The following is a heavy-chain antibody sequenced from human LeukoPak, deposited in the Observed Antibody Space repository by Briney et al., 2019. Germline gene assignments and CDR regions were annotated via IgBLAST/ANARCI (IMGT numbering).Heavy chain of an antibody. D-gene: IGHD2-15*01. CDR1: GYSFTTYW. J-gene: IGHJ3*02. Sequence: GESLKISCKGSGYSFTTYWIVWVRQMSGKGLEWMGIIYPGDSNTRYSPSFQGQVTISADKSISTAYLQWSSLKASDTAMHYCARLTPTLTHDAFDIWGQGTMVTVSS. CDR2: IYPGDSNT. CDR3: ARLTPTLTHDAFDI. V-gene: IGHV5-51*01.